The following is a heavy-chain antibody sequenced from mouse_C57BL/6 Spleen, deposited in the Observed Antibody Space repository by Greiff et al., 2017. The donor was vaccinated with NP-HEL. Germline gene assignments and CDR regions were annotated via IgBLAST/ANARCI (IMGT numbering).Heavy chain of an antibody. Sequence: EVQLQQSGPGLVKPSQSLSLTCSVTGYSITSGYYWNWIRQFPGNKLEWMGYISYDGSNNYNPSLKNRISITRDTSKNQFFLKLNSVTTEDTATYYCARGSYDGYYKFAYWGQGTLVTVSA. CDR1: GYSITSGYY. CDR3: ARGSYDGYYKFAY. D-gene: IGHD2-3*01. CDR2: ISYDGSN. J-gene: IGHJ3*01. V-gene: IGHV3-6*01.